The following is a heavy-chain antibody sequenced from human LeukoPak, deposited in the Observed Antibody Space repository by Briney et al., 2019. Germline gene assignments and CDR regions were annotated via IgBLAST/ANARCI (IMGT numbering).Heavy chain of an antibody. CDR1: GGSISSGGYS. CDR2: IYHSGST. CDR3: ARALWGSGSVNWFDP. D-gene: IGHD3-10*01. J-gene: IGHJ5*02. Sequence: SETLSLTCAVSGGSISSGGYSWSWIQQPPGKGLEWIGYIYHSGSTYYNPSLKSRVTKSVDRSKNQFSLKLSSVTAADTAVYYCARALWGSGSVNWFDPWGQGTLVTVSS. V-gene: IGHV4-30-2*01.